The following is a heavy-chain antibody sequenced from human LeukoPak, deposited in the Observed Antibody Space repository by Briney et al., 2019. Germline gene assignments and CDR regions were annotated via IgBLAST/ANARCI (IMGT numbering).Heavy chain of an antibody. CDR1: GGSISSTSYY. CDR2: IYYTGTT. Sequence: SETLSLTCNVSGGSISSTSYYWGWIRQPPGKGLEWLGNIYYTGTTYYNPSLKSRVTIPVDTSKNQFSLKLSSVTAADTAVYYCARASPWLLESYAFDIWGQGTMVTVSS. V-gene: IGHV4-39*07. CDR3: ARASPWLLESYAFDI. J-gene: IGHJ3*02. D-gene: IGHD3-3*01.